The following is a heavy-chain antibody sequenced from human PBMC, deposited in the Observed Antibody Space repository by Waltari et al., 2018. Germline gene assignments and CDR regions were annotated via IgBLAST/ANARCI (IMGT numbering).Heavy chain of an antibody. D-gene: IGHD1-7*01. CDR2: TYYRSKWYN. CDR1: GDRVSSNRAA. Sequence: QVPLQQSGPGLVTPSQTLSLTCAISGDRVSSNRAAWTCIRQSPSRGLEWLGRTYYRSKWYNDYAVSVKSRITINPDTSKNQFSLQLNSVTPEDTAVYYCASLITGTGGIDPWGQGTLVTVSS. CDR3: ASLITGTGGIDP. J-gene: IGHJ5*02. V-gene: IGHV6-1*01.